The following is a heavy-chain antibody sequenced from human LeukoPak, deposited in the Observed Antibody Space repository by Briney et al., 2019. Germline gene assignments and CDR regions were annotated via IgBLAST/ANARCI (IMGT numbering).Heavy chain of an antibody. Sequence: SGGSLRLPCAASGFTFSSYSMNWVRQAPGKGLEWVSSISSSSSYIYYADSVKGRFTISRDNAKNSLYLQMNSLRAEDTAVYYCARDSLRVAVAGNADYWGQGTLVTVSS. V-gene: IGHV3-21*01. CDR2: ISSSSSYI. D-gene: IGHD6-19*01. CDR3: ARDSLRVAVAGNADY. J-gene: IGHJ4*02. CDR1: GFTFSSYS.